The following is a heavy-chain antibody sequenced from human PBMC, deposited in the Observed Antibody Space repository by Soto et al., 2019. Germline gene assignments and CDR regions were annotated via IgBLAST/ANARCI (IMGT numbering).Heavy chain of an antibody. CDR3: ASLGGVGAVKWFGP. D-gene: IGHD1-26*01. J-gene: IGHJ5*02. CDR1: VCSFSNYW. V-gene: IGHV5-10-1*01. CDR2: IDPSDSWT. Sequence: GEPLMSYGKGSVCSFSNYWISWVRQMPGKGLEWMGRIDPSDSWTHYSPSFQGHVTISADKSISTVYLQWSSLKASDTAMYYCASLGGVGAVKWFGPWGQGNLVSSPQ.